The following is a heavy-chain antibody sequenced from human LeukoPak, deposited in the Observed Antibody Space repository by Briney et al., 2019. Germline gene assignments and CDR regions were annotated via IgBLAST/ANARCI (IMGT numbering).Heavy chain of an antibody. J-gene: IGHJ4*02. CDR2: INPSGGSA. CDR1: GYTFTSYY. V-gene: IGHV1-46*01. D-gene: IGHD3-22*01. CDR3: ARPYLYDSSGSYDY. Sequence: VSVKVSCKASGYTFTSYYMHWMRQAPGQGLEWMGLINPSGGSASYAQKFQGRVTMTRDTSTSTVYMELSSLRSEDTAVFYCARPYLYDSSGSYDYWGQGTLVTVSS.